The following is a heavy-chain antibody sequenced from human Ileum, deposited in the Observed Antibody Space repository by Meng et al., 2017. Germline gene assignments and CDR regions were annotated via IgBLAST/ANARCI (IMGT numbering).Heavy chain of an antibody. J-gene: IGHJ4*02. Sequence: QGQLQESAPGLVKPSGTLSLTSGVSGDSISGRDWWSWVRQPPGKGLEWIGEISQESGRTNYNPSLKSRVTISLDKSKNQFSLNLNSVTAADTAVYYCVRNEGYSLGDWGQGTLVTVSS. CDR2: ISQESGRT. CDR1: GDSISGRDW. D-gene: IGHD2-21*01. CDR3: VRNEGYSLGD. V-gene: IGHV4-4*02.